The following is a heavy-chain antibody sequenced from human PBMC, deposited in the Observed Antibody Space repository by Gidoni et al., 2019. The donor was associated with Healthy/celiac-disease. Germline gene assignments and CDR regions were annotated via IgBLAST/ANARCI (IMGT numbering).Heavy chain of an antibody. J-gene: IGHJ6*02. D-gene: IGHD3-10*01. CDR1: GGSISSYY. CDR3: ARDSPYGSGSVAPYYYYGMDV. V-gene: IGHV4-59*01. Sequence: QVQLQESGPGLVKPSETLSLTCTVSGGSISSYYWSWIRQPPGKGLEWIGYIYYSGSTNYNPSLKSRVTISVDTSKNQFSLKLSSVTAADTAVYYCARDSPYGSGSVAPYYYYGMDVWGQGTTVTVSS. CDR2: IYYSGST.